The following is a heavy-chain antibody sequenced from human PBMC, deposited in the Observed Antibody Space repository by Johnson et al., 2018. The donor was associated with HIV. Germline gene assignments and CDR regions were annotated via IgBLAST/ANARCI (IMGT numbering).Heavy chain of an antibody. CDR2: ISWNSGSI. D-gene: IGHD3-16*01. J-gene: IGHJ3*02. CDR3: ARGQGGAIPHDAFDI. CDR1: GFTFDDYA. Sequence: VQLVESGGGLVQPGRSLRLSCAASGFTFDDYAMHWVRQAPGKGLEWVSGISWNSGSIGYADSVKGRFTISRDNAKNTLYIQMGSLRAEDMAVYYCARGQGGAIPHDAFDIWGQGTMVTVSS. V-gene: IGHV3-9*03.